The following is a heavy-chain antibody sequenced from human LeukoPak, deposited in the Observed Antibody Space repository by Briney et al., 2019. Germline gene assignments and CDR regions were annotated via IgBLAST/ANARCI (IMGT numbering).Heavy chain of an antibody. CDR1: GFTVSSNY. CDR3: ARDLSVCSSSSCLDY. Sequence: GGSLRLSCAASGFTVSSNYMSWVRQAPGKGLEWVSVIYSGGSTYYADSVKGRFTTSRDNSKNTLYLQMNSLRAEDTAVYYCARDLSVCSSSSCLDYWGQGTLVTVSS. V-gene: IGHV3-53*01. CDR2: IYSGGST. D-gene: IGHD2-2*01. J-gene: IGHJ4*02.